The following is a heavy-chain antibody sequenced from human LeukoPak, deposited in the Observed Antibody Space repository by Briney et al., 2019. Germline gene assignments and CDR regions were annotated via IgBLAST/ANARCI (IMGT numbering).Heavy chain of an antibody. CDR2: IIPILGIA. J-gene: IGHJ5*02. D-gene: IGHD4-11*01. V-gene: IGHV1-69*04. CDR1: GGTFSSYA. Sequence: ASVKVSCKASGGTFSSYAISWVRQAPGQGLEWMGRIIPILGIANYAQKFQGRVTITADKSTSTAYMELSSLRSEDTAVYYCASTTGYSNYRLFKNNWFDPWGQGTLVTVSS. CDR3: ASTTGYSNYRLFKNNWFDP.